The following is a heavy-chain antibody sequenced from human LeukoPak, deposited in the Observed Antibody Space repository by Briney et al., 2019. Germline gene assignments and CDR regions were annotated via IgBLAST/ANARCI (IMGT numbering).Heavy chain of an antibody. CDR3: ARGRIMGYYDSSGYYFDY. D-gene: IGHD3-22*01. CDR1: GYSISSGYY. Sequence: PSETLSLTCTVSGYSISSGYYWGWIRQPPGKGLEWIGNIYYSGSTYYNPSLKSRVTISVDKSKNHFSLKLSSVTAADTAVYYCARGRIMGYYDSSGYYFDYWGQGALVTVSS. CDR2: IYYSGST. J-gene: IGHJ4*02. V-gene: IGHV4-38-2*02.